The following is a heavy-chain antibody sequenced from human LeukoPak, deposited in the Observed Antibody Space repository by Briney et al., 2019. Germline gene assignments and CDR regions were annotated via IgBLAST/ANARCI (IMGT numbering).Heavy chain of an antibody. CDR2: IRYDGSNK. CDR1: GFTFSSYE. Sequence: PGGSLRLSCAVSGFTFSSYEMNWVRQAPGKGLEWVAFIRYDGSNKYYADSVKGRFTISRDNSKNTLYLQMNSLRAEDTAVYYCAKDRGTTVTTRGYFDYWGQGTLVTVSS. D-gene: IGHD4-11*01. J-gene: IGHJ4*02. V-gene: IGHV3-30*02. CDR3: AKDRGTTVTTRGYFDY.